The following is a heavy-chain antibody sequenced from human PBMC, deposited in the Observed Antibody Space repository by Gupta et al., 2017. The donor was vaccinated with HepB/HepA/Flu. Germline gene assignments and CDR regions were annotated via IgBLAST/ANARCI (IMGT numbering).Heavy chain of an antibody. CDR3: ARARNDEPLYYYYYYYMDV. V-gene: IGHV6-1*01. Sequence: QVQLQQSGPGLAKPSQTLSLTCAISGDSVSSNSAAWNWIRQSPSRGLEWLGRTYYRSKWYNDYAVSVKSRITINPDTSKNQFSLQLNSVTPEDTAVYYCARARNDEPLYYYYYYYMDVWGKGTTVTVSS. D-gene: IGHD1-1*01. CDR1: GDSVSSNSAA. CDR2: TYYRSKWYN. J-gene: IGHJ6*03.